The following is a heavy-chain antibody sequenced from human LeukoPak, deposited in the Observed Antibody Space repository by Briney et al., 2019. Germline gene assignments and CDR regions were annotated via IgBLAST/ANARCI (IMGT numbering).Heavy chain of an antibody. CDR1: GGSISSGSYY. CDR2: IYTSGST. J-gene: IGHJ4*02. D-gene: IGHD4-23*01. CDR3: ARDYGGGGGFDY. Sequence: PSETLSLTCTVSGGSISSGSYYWSWLRQPAGKGLEWIGRIYTSGSTNYNPSLKSRVTISVDTSKNQFSLKLSSVTAADTAVYYCARDYGGGGGFDYWGQGTLVTVSS. V-gene: IGHV4-61*02.